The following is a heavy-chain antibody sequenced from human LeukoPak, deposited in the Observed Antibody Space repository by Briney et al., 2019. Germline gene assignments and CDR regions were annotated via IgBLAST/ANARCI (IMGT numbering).Heavy chain of an antibody. D-gene: IGHD1-26*01. CDR1: GFTFSSYA. V-gene: IGHV3-30-3*01. CDR2: ISYDGSNK. Sequence: GGSLRLSCAASGFTFSSYAMHWVRQVPGKGLEWVAVISYDGSNKYYADSVKGRFTISRDNSKNTLYLQMNSLRAEDTAVYYCARDLGGSYDEAFDYWGQGTLVTVSS. CDR3: ARDLGGSYDEAFDY. J-gene: IGHJ4*02.